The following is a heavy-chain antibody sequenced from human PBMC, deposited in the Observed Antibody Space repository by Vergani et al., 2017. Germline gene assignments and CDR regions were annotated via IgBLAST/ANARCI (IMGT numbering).Heavy chain of an antibody. CDR1: GYTFTGYY. CDR3: ARGYHFDNSGYRNVLDI. CDR2: INPKSGDT. V-gene: IGHV1-2*02. Sequence: QVQLVQSGAEVKKPGASVKVSCKASGYTFTGYYMHWVRQAPGQGLEWMGWINPKSGDTKYAQKFQGRVTMTRDTSINTAYMELSRLRGDNTAVYYCARGYHFDNSGYRNVLDIWGQGTMVTVSA. D-gene: IGHD3-22*01. J-gene: IGHJ3*02.